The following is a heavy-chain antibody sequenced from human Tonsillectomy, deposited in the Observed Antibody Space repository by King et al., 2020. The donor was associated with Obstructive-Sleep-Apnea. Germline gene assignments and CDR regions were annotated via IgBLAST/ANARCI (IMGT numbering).Heavy chain of an antibody. CDR2: MSWDGTNI. V-gene: IGHV3-9*01. D-gene: IGHD6-19*01. CDR3: AKDSGGSGWFGIDY. CDR1: GFRLDDYA. J-gene: IGHJ4*02. Sequence: VQLVESGGGFVKPGRSLRLSCAASGFRLDDYAMHWVRQAPGKGLEWVSSMSWDGTNIAYADSVKGRFTISRANARNSVYLQMNSLSGEDAAFYYCAKDSGGSGWFGIDYWGQGALVTVSS.